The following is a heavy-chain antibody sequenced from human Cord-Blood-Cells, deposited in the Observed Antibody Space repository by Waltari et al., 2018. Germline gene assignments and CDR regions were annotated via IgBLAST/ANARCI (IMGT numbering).Heavy chain of an antibody. D-gene: IGHD2-8*01. CDR2: INHSGST. Sequence: QVQLQQWGAGLLKPSETLSLTCAVYGGSFSGYYWSCIRQPPGKGLEWIGEINHSGSTNYNPSLKSRVTISVDTSKNQFSLKLSSVTAADTAVYYCARSIVLMVYAINDAFDIWGQGTMVTVSS. V-gene: IGHV4-34*01. CDR3: ARSIVLMVYAINDAFDI. CDR1: GGSFSGYY. J-gene: IGHJ3*02.